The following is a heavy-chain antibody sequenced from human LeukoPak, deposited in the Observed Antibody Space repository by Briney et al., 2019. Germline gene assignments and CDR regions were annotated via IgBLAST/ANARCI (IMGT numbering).Heavy chain of an antibody. CDR1: GGSISSYY. Sequence: SETLSLTCTVSGGSISSYYWSWIRQPAGKGLEWIGRIYTSGSTNYNPSLKSRVTMSVDTSKNQSSLKLSSVTAADTAVYYCARSSGYQLYNWFDPWGQGTLVTVSS. CDR2: IYTSGST. V-gene: IGHV4-4*07. D-gene: IGHD3-22*01. J-gene: IGHJ5*02. CDR3: ARSSGYQLYNWFDP.